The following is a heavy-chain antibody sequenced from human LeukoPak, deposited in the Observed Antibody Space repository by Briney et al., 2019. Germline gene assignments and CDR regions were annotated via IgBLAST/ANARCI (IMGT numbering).Heavy chain of an antibody. V-gene: IGHV1-2*02. D-gene: IGHD2-15*01. CDR1: GYTFTGYY. CDR2: TNPNSGGT. CDR3: AREWVVLAAAIFY. Sequence: ASVKVSCKASGYTFTGYYMHWVRQAPGQGLEWMGWTNPNSGGTNYAQKFQGRVTMTRDTSISTAYMELSRLRSDDTAVYYCAREWVVLAAAIFYWGQGTLVTVSS. J-gene: IGHJ4*02.